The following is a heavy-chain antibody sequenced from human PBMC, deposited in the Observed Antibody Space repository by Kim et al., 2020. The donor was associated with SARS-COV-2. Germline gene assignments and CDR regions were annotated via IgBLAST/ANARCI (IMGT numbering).Heavy chain of an antibody. CDR1: GGSISSYY. V-gene: IGHV4-59*01. D-gene: IGHD6-19*01. CDR3: ARSVRIAVAGIFDY. CDR2: IYYSGST. J-gene: IGHJ4*02. Sequence: SETLSLTCTVSGGSISSYYWSWIRQPPGKGLEWIGYIYYSGSTNYNPSLKSRVTISVDTSKNQFSLKLSSVTAADTAVYYCARSVRIAVAGIFDYWGQGTLVTVSS.